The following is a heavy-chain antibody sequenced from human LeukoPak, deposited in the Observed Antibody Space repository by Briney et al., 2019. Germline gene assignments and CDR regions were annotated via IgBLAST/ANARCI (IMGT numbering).Heavy chain of an antibody. V-gene: IGHV4-39*07. CDR3: ARISGWYMGYYYMDV. D-gene: IGHD6-19*01. J-gene: IGHJ6*03. Sequence: PSETLSLTCTVSGGSISSSSYYWGWIRQPPGKGLEWIGGIYYSGSTYYNPSLKSRVTISVGTSKNQFSLKLSSVTAADTAVYYCARISGWYMGYYYMDVWGKGTTVTVSS. CDR2: IYYSGST. CDR1: GGSISSSSYY.